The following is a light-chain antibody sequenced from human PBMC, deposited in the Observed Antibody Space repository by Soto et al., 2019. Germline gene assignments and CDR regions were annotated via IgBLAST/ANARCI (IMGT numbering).Light chain of an antibody. CDR2: DAS. J-gene: IGKJ1*01. Sequence: DIQMTQSPSTLSASVGDRVTITCRASQSISSWLAWYQQKPGKAPKLLIYDASSLESGVPSRFSGSGSGTEFTLTISSLQHDDFATYYCQQYKSYLWTFGKGTKVEIK. CDR1: QSISSW. V-gene: IGKV1-5*01. CDR3: QQYKSYLWT.